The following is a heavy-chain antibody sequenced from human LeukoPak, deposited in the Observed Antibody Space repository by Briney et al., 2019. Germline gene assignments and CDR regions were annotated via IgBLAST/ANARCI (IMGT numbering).Heavy chain of an antibody. Sequence: PGGSLRLSCAASGFTFSSYAMSWVRQAPGKGLEWVSVISGSGGSTYYADSVKGRFTISRDNSKNTLYLQMNSLRAEDTAVYYCATSMGHCSSTSCHAFDIWGQGTMVTVSS. CDR1: GFTFSSYA. J-gene: IGHJ3*02. CDR3: ATSMGHCSSTSCHAFDI. CDR2: ISGSGGST. D-gene: IGHD2-2*01. V-gene: IGHV3-23*01.